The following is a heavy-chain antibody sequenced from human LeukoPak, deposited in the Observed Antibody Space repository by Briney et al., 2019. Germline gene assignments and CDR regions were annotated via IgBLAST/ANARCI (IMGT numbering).Heavy chain of an antibody. J-gene: IGHJ4*02. CDR2: INQDASEI. D-gene: IGHD2-21*02. Sequence: GGSLRLSCAASGFTFSTYWMYWYRQAPGKGLEWVGNINQDASEINYVDSVRGRFTISRDNAKNSLHLQMNSLRAEDTAVYYCATDRDNSDWQKRFDSWGQGTLVTVSS. CDR3: ATDRDNSDWQKRFDS. V-gene: IGHV3-7*01. CDR1: GFTFSTYW.